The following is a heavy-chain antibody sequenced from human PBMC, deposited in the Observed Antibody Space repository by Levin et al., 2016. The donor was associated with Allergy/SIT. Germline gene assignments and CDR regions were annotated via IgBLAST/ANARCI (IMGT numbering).Heavy chain of an antibody. CDR2: ISAYDGDT. D-gene: IGHD2-15*01. Sequence: ASVKVSCKASGYSFITYGISWVRQAPGQGLEWMGWISAYDGDTNYAPKLQGRVTMTTDTSTSTVYMELRSLRSDDTAVYYCARDWDYATDSFDPWGQGTLVTVSS. V-gene: IGHV1-18*01. J-gene: IGHJ5*02. CDR3: ARDWDYATDSFDP. CDR1: GYSFITYG.